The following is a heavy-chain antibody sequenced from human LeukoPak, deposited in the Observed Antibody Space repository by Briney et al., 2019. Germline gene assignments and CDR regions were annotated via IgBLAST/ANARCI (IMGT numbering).Heavy chain of an antibody. CDR2: MYNSGTG. CDR3: ARGGNWDFDY. Sequence: PSETQSLTCAVSGVSITSHPWNWVRQPPGKGLEWIGEMYNSGTGTYKPSLRSRVTMFFDESKNHFSLKLNSVTAADTAVYYCARGGNWDFDYWGQGVLVFVSS. V-gene: IGHV4-4*02. CDR1: GVSITSHPW. J-gene: IGHJ4*02. D-gene: IGHD7-27*01.